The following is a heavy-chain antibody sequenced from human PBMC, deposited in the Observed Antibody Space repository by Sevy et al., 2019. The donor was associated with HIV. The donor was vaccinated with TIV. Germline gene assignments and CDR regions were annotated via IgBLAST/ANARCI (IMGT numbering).Heavy chain of an antibody. Sequence: SETLTLTCTVSGGSITSLYWNWIRQPPGKGLECIANIYYNGHINYNPSLKSRVTLSLDTSKNQFSLRLGSVTAAATAMYYCAGENAWGRGYSWGQGTLVTVSS. CDR1: GGSITSLY. J-gene: IGHJ4*02. V-gene: IGHV4-59*08. CDR3: AGENAWGRGYS. D-gene: IGHD1-26*01. CDR2: IYYNGHI.